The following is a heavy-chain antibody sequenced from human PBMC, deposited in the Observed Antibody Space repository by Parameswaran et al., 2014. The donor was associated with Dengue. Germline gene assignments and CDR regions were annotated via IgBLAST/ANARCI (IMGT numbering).Heavy chain of an antibody. CDR2: IYYSGST. CDR3: ARGRIETGIAAGGYYFDY. V-gene: IGHV4-59*12. CDR1: GGSISSYY. J-gene: IGHJ4*01. D-gene: IGHD6-13*01. Sequence: SETLSLTCTVPGGSISSYYWSWIRQPPGKGLEWIGYIYYSGSTNYNPSLKSRVTIAVDTSKNQFSLKVSSVTAADTAVYYCARGRIETGIAAGGYYFDYWGQGTSVTVSS.